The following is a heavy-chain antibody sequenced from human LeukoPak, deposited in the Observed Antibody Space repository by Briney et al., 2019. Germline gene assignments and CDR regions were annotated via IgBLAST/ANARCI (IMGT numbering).Heavy chain of an antibody. CDR1: GGSINSHSYY. CDR3: AGHMSTNTGYFDS. J-gene: IGHJ4*02. D-gene: IGHD5-24*01. Sequence: SETLSLTCTVSGGSINSHSYYWGWIRQPPGKGLEWIGSVYYDGTSYSNPSLTSRAAVFVDTSRDEFSLDLSFVTAADTAVYYCAGHMSTNTGYFDSCGQGTLVSVSS. V-gene: IGHV4-39*01. CDR2: VYYDGTS.